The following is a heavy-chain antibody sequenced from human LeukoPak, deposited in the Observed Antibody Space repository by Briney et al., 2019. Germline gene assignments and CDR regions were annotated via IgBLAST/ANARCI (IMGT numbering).Heavy chain of an antibody. CDR3: ARRHFLNWYFDL. CDR2: IYYSGST. V-gene: IGHV4-59*08. Sequence: PSETLSLTCTVSGGSISSYYWSWIRQPPGKGLEWIGYIYYSGSTNYNPSLKSRVTISVDTSKNQFSLKLSSVTAADTAVYYCARRHFLNWYFDLWGRGTLVTVSS. CDR1: GGSISSYY. J-gene: IGHJ2*01. D-gene: IGHD2/OR15-2a*01.